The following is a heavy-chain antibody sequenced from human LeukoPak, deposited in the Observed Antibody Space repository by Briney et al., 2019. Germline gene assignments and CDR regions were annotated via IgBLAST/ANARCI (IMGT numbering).Heavy chain of an antibody. D-gene: IGHD1-26*01. CDR1: GFDFSSYG. CDR2: IWYDGGNK. CDR3: ARTEIVGATIDY. J-gene: IGHJ4*02. Sequence: GGSLRLSCAASGFDFSSYGMHWVRQAPGKGLEWVAVIWYDGGNKYYAESVRGRFTISRDDSKNTLFLQMNSLRAEDTAVYYCARTEIVGATIDYWGQGTLVTVSS. V-gene: IGHV3-33*08.